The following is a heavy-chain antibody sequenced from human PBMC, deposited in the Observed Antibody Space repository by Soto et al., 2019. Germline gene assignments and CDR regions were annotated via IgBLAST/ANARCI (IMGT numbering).Heavy chain of an antibody. CDR1: GYTFTGYY. D-gene: IGHD6-13*01. CDR3: ARAYSSSWYRTAYYFDY. CDR2: INPNGGGT. V-gene: IGHV1-2*04. Sequence: QVQLVQSGAEVKKPGASVKVSCKASGYTFTGYYMHWVRQAPGQGLEWMGWINPNGGGTNYAQKFQGWVTMTRDTSISTAYMELSRLRSDDTAVYYCARAYSSSWYRTAYYFDYWGQGTLVTVSS. J-gene: IGHJ4*02.